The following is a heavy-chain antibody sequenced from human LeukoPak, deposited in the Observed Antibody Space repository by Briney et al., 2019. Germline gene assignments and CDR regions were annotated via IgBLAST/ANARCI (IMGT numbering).Heavy chain of an antibody. V-gene: IGHV4-4*07. D-gene: IGHD6-13*01. CDR2: IYTSGST. J-gene: IGHJ6*03. Sequence: SETLSLTCTVSGGSISSYYWSWIRQPAGKGLEWIGRIYTSGSTNYNPSLKSRVTMSVDTSKNQFSLKLSSVTAADTAVYYCARDSSSWYRDSDYYMDVWGKGTMVTVSS. CDR1: GGSISSYY. CDR3: ARDSSSWYRDSDYYMDV.